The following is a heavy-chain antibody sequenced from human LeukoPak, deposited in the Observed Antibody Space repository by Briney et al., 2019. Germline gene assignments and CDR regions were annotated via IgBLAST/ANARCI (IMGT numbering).Heavy chain of an antibody. J-gene: IGHJ3*02. CDR2: ISSSSSYI. D-gene: IGHD3-3*01. V-gene: IGHV3-21*04. CDR1: GFTFSSYS. CDR3: AKDLWSGYPGAFDI. Sequence: SGGSLRLSCAASGFTFSSYSMNWVRQAPGKGLEWVSSISSSSSYIYYADSVKGRFTISRDNAKNTLYLQMNSLRAEDTAVYYCAKDLWSGYPGAFDIWGQGTMVTVSS.